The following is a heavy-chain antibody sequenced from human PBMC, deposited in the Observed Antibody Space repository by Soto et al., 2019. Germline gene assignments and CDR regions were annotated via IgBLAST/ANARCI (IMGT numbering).Heavy chain of an antibody. CDR2: ISGSGGST. D-gene: IGHD6-13*01. V-gene: IGHV3-23*01. J-gene: IGHJ6*03. CDR3: AKSITAYGYSSSWYNANYYYYMDV. Sequence: GGSLRLSCAASGFTFSSYAMSWVRQAPGKGLEWVSAISGSGGSTYYADSVKGRFTISRGNSKNTLYLKMNSLRAEDTAVYYCAKSITAYGYSSSWYNANYYYYMDVWGKGTTVTVSS. CDR1: GFTFSSYA.